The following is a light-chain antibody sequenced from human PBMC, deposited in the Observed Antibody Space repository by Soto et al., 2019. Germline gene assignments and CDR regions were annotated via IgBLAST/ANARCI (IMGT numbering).Light chain of an antibody. Sequence: DIQMAQSPSWVSASLGDRVTMACRASQDIRSSLAWYQQKPGKAPKLLIYAASSFQIAIPSRFSGSGSGTEFTLTINSLQPEDFATYYCQQAYTFPLITFGQGTRLEIK. CDR2: AAS. J-gene: IGKJ5*01. V-gene: IGKV1-12*01. CDR3: QQAYTFPLIT. CDR1: QDIRSS.